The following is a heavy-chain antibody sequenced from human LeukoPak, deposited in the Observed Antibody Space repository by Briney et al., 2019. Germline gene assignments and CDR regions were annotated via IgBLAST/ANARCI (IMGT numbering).Heavy chain of an antibody. V-gene: IGHV4-34*01. CDR3: ARAYSNLLYFDL. Sequence: SETLSLTCAVYGGSFSGYYWSWIRQPPGKGLEWIGEINHSGSTNYNPSLKSRVTISVDTSKNQFSLKLSSVTAADTAVYYCARAYSNLLYFDLWGRGTLVTVSS. CDR2: INHSGST. CDR1: GGSFSGYY. J-gene: IGHJ2*01. D-gene: IGHD4-11*01.